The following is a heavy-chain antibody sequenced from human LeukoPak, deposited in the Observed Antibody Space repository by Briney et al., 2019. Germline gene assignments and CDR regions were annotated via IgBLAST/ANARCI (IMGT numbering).Heavy chain of an antibody. CDR2: ISSSSSYI. CDR1: GFTFSSYS. CDR3: ARDPTYYYDSSGYQMGGY. D-gene: IGHD3-22*01. J-gene: IGHJ4*02. Sequence: PGGSLRLSCAASGFTFSSYSMNWVRQAPGKGLEWVSSISSSSSYIYYADSVKGRFTISRDNAKNSLYLQMNSLRAEDTAVYYCARDPTYYYDSSGYQMGGYWGQGTLVTASS. V-gene: IGHV3-21*01.